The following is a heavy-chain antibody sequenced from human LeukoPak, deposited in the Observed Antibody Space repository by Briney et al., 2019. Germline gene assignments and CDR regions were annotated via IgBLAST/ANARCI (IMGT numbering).Heavy chain of an antibody. J-gene: IGHJ4*02. CDR1: GYTFTSYG. D-gene: IGHD5-18*01. V-gene: IGHV1-18*04. CDR2: ISAYNGNT. Sequence: ASVKVSCKASGYTFTSYGISWVRQAPGQGPEWMGWISAYNGNTNYAQKLQGRVTMTTDTSTSTAYMELRSLRSDDTAVYYCARVRDTAMPSDYWGQGTLVTVSS. CDR3: ARVRDTAMPSDY.